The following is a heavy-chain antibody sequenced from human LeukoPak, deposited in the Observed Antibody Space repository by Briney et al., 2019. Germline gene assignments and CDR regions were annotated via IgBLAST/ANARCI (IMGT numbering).Heavy chain of an antibody. CDR3: AKASHRGGDCPDY. Sequence: PGGSLRLSCAASGFTFSDYAMHWVRQAPGKGLEWVGIISYDGANKFYADSVEGRFTISRDNSKNTVYLQMNSLRTEDTALYYCAKASHRGGDCPDYWGQGTLVSVSS. CDR2: ISYDGANK. D-gene: IGHD2-21*02. CDR1: GFTFSDYA. V-gene: IGHV3-30*18. J-gene: IGHJ4*02.